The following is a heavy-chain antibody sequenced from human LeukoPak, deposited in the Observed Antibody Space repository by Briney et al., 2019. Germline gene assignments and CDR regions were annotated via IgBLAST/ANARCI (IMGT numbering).Heavy chain of an antibody. J-gene: IGHJ2*01. CDR2: INHSGST. CDR3: ARGYSGYRGSGWYFDL. CDR1: GGSFSGYY. D-gene: IGHD5-12*01. V-gene: IGHV4-34*01. Sequence: SETLSLTCAVDGGSFSGYYWSWIRQPPGKGLEWIGEINHSGSTNYNPSLKSRVTISVDTSKNQFSLKLSSVTAADTAVYYCARGYSGYRGSGWYFDLWGRGTLVTVSS.